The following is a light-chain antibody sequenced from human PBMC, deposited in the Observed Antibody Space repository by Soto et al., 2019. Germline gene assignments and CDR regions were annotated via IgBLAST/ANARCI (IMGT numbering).Light chain of an antibody. CDR3: VLYMGSGIWV. CDR2: STN. Sequence: QTVVTQEPSFSVSPGGTVTFTCGLSSGSVSTSYYPSWYQQTPGQAPRTLIYSTNTRSSGVPDRLSGSILGNKAALTITGAQADDESDYYCVLYMGSGIWVFGGGTQLTVL. J-gene: IGLJ3*02. CDR1: SGSVSTSYY. V-gene: IGLV8-61*01.